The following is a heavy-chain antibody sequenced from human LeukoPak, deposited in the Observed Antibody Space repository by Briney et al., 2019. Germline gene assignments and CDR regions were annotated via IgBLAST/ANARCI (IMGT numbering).Heavy chain of an antibody. V-gene: IGHV3-21*01. D-gene: IGHD3-22*01. J-gene: IGHJ4*02. CDR1: GFTFSSYI. Sequence: GGSLRLSCAASGFTFSSYIMNWVRQAPGKGLEWVSSISSSSSYIYYADSVKGRFTISRDNAKNSLYLQMNSLRAEDTAVYYCARQDYYDSSGFDYWGQGTLVTVSS. CDR3: ARQDYYDSSGFDY. CDR2: ISSSSSYI.